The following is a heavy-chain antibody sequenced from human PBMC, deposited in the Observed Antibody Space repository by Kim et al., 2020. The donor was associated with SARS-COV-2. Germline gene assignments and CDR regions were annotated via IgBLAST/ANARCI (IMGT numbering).Heavy chain of an antibody. D-gene: IGHD2-21*02. Sequence: SETLSLTCAVYGGSFSGYYWSWIRQPPGKGLEWIGEINHSGSTNYNPSLKSRVTISVDTSKNQFSLKLSSVTAADTAVYYCARAGGDSSRSARSSRRFWGYWGQGTLVTVSS. V-gene: IGHV4-34*01. CDR1: GGSFSGYY. J-gene: IGHJ4*02. CDR2: INHSGST. CDR3: ARAGGDSSRSARSSRRFWGY.